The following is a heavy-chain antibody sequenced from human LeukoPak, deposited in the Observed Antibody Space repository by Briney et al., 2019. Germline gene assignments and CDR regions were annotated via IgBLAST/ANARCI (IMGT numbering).Heavy chain of an antibody. CDR2: INSDGSST. CDR3: ARSYSSSYWFDP. CDR1: GFTFSSYW. J-gene: IGHJ5*02. V-gene: IGHV3-74*01. D-gene: IGHD6-6*01. Sequence: PGGSLRLSCTASGFTFSSYWMHWVRQAPGKGLVWVSRINSDGSSTSYADSVKGRFTISRDNAKNTLYLQMNSLRVEDTAVYYCARSYSSSYWFDPWGQGTLVTVSS.